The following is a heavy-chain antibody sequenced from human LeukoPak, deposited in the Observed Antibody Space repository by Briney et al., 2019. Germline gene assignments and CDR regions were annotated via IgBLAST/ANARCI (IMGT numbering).Heavy chain of an antibody. CDR3: AKYFYDSSTYSFDY. CDR2: IGSGGTT. CDR1: GFTFSNYA. Sequence: GXSLXLSCAASGFTFSNYAMSWVRQAPGKGLEWVSSIGSGGTTHYADSVKGRFTISRDNSKNTLFLQMNSLRAEDTAVYYCAKYFYDSSTYSFDYWGQGTLVTVSS. J-gene: IGHJ4*02. V-gene: IGHV3-23*01. D-gene: IGHD3-22*01.